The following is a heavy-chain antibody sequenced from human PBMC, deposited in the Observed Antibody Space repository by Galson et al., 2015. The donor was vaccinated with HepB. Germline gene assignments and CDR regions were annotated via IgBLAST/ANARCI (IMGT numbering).Heavy chain of an antibody. D-gene: IGHD2-2*01. CDR2: TYWDDDE. Sequence: PALVKPTQTLTLTCTFSGFSLTTPGVGVGWIRQPPGKALEWLALTYWDDDENYNPSLKSRLTIAKDTSKNQVVLTMTDMDPVDTATYYCAYRHSTTCYLCDWFDPWGQGILVTVSS. CDR1: GFSLTTPGVG. J-gene: IGHJ5*02. V-gene: IGHV2-5*02. CDR3: AYRHSTTCYLCDWFDP.